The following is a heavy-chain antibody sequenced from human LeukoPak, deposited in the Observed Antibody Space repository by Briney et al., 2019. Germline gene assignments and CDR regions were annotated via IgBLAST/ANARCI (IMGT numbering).Heavy chain of an antibody. J-gene: IGHJ6*02. Sequence: ASVKVSCKASGYTFTSYGISWVRQAPGQGLEWMGSISAYNGNTNYAQKLQGRVTMTRNTSISTAYMELSSLRSEDTAVYYCARGQASIFGVVIQSGHYYYGMDVWGQGTTVTVSS. CDR3: ARGQASIFGVVIQSGHYYYGMDV. CDR2: ISAYNGNT. D-gene: IGHD3-3*01. V-gene: IGHV1-18*01. CDR1: GYTFTSYG.